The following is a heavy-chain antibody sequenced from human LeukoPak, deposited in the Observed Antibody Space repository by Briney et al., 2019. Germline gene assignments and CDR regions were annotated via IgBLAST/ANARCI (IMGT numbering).Heavy chain of an antibody. Sequence: PGGSLRLSCAASGFTFTDFYMTWIRQAPGKGLQWVAYISDSGTTVDYADSVKGRFTISRDNAKNSLYLQMNSLRAEDTAVYYCARAKLVSDYWGQGTLVTVSS. CDR1: GFTFTDFY. V-gene: IGHV3-11*04. CDR3: ARAKLVSDY. J-gene: IGHJ4*02. CDR2: ISDSGTTV. D-gene: IGHD3-22*01.